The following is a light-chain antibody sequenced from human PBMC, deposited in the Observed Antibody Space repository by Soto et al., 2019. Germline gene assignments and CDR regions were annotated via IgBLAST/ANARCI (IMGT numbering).Light chain of an antibody. CDR3: QQYSERWT. CDR1: KSVNSN. CDR2: GVS. Sequence: EVVMTQSPATLSVSPGERVTLSCRASKSVNSNLAWYQQKPGQPPRLLISGVSTRATGIPARFSGSGSGTEFTLTISILQSEDFAVYVCQQYSERWTVGHGTKVEIK. J-gene: IGKJ1*01. V-gene: IGKV3-15*01.